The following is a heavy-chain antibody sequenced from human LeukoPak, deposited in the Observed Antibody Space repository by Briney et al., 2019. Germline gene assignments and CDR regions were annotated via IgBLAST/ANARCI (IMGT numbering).Heavy chain of an antibody. CDR3: ARQRDQIGYDYNWFDP. D-gene: IGHD1-20*01. J-gene: IGHJ5*02. CDR2: IYYSGGT. V-gene: IGHV4-59*08. Sequence: SETLSLTCTVSGGSISSYYWSWIRQPPGKGLEWIGYIYYSGGTNYNPSLKSRVTISVDTSKNQFSLKLSSVTAADTAVYYCARQRDQIGYDYNWFDPWGQGTLVTVSS. CDR1: GGSISSYY.